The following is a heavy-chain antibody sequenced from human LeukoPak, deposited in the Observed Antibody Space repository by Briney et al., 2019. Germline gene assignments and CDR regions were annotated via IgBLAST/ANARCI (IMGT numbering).Heavy chain of an antibody. J-gene: IGHJ3*02. CDR1: GYTFTGYY. V-gene: IGHV1-2*02. CDR3: ARGSGWGIGDDAFDI. CDR2: INPNSGGT. Sequence: GASVKVSCKASGYTFTGYYMHWVRQAPGQGLEWMGWINPNSGGTNYAQKFQGRVTMTRDTSISTAYMELSRLRSDDTAVYYCARGSGWGIGDDAFDIWGQGTMVTVSS. D-gene: IGHD6-19*01.